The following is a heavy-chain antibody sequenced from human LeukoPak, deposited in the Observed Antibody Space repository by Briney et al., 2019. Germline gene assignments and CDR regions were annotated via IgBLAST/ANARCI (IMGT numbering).Heavy chain of an antibody. J-gene: IGHJ4*02. CDR2: INHSEST. CDR1: GGSFSGYY. Sequence: SETLSLTCAVYGGSFSGYYWSWIRQPPGKGLEWIWEINHSESTNYNPSLKSRVTISVDTSKDPFSLKLSSVTAADTAVYYCARGGPLSHNFDYWGQGTLVTVSS. CDR3: ARGGPLSHNFDY. V-gene: IGHV4-34*01.